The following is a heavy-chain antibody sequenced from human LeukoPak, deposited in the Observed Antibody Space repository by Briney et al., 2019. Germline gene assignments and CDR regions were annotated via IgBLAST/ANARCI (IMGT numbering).Heavy chain of an antibody. CDR3: AKGSWRLPLLSY. CDR2: IYYSGST. Sequence: SETLSLTCTVSGGSISSSSYYWGWIRQPPGEGLEWIGSIYYSGSTYYNPSLKSRVTISVDTSKNQFSLKLSSVTAADTAVYYCAKGSWRLPLLSYWGQGTLVTVSS. CDR1: GGSISSSSYY. D-gene: IGHD1-26*01. J-gene: IGHJ4*02. V-gene: IGHV4-39*01.